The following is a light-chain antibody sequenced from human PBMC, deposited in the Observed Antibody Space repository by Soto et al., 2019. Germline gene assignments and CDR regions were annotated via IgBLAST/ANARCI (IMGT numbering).Light chain of an antibody. CDR3: QQRSSWPWT. CDR2: DAS. CDR1: QSVRSS. J-gene: IGKJ1*01. Sequence: EILLTQSPATLSLSPGERATLSCRASQSVRSSLAWYQQKPGQAPRLLIYDASTRATGIPGRFSGSGSGTVFTLTISNLEPADFAVYYCQQRSSWPWTFGQGAKVEIK. V-gene: IGKV3-11*01.